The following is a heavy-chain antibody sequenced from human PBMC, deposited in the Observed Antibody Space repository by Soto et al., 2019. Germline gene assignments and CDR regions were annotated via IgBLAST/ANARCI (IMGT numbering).Heavy chain of an antibody. CDR3: ARDRGGGSYLYYYYYGMDV. CDR2: IYSGGST. CDR1: GFTVSSNY. V-gene: IGHV3-53*01. J-gene: IGHJ6*02. D-gene: IGHD2-15*01. Sequence: GGSLRLSCAASGFTVSSNYMSWVRQAPGKGLEWVSVIYSGGSTYYADSVKGRFTISRDNSKNTLYLQMNSLRAEDTAVYYCARDRGGGSYLYYYYYGMDVWGQGTTVTVS.